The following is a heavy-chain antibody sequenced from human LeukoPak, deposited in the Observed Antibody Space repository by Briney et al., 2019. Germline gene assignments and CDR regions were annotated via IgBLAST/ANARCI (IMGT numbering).Heavy chain of an antibody. CDR3: ARGRYSSGYPFDY. V-gene: IGHV3-48*02. CDR1: GFTLSTYS. J-gene: IGHJ4*02. D-gene: IGHD6-19*01. CDR2: IGGSSTTI. Sequence: GGSLRLSCAASGFTLSTYSMNWVRQAPGKGLEWVSYIGGSSTTIYYADSVKGRFTISRDNAKNSLYLQMSSLRDEDTALYYCARGRYSSGYPFDYWGQGTLVTVSS.